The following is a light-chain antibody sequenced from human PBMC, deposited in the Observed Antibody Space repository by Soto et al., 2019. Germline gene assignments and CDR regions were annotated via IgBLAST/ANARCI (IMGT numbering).Light chain of an antibody. CDR3: QEHGSSPRT. J-gene: IGKJ1*01. CDR1: QSLSSNY. Sequence: EIVLTQSPGTLSLSPGERATLSCRASQSLSSNYLAWYQQRPGQAPRLIIYGASTRATGIPDRFSGSGSGTDFTLTISRLEPEDFAVYYCQEHGSSPRTFGQGTKVDIK. CDR2: GAS. V-gene: IGKV3-20*01.